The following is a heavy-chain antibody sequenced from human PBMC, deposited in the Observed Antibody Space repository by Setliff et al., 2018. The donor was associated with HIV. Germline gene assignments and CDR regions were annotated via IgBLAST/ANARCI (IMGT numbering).Heavy chain of an antibody. CDR2: ISGSGIGS. J-gene: IGHJ5*02. D-gene: IGHD3-10*01. V-gene: IGHV3-23*01. Sequence: LRLSCAASGFTFSRYAMTWFRQAPGKGLEWVSAISGSGIGSYYPDSVKGRFTISRDNSKNTLFLQMNSLRAEDTAVYYCAKDRRYYYGSGSYAAETWGQGTLVTVSS. CDR3: AKDRRYYYGSGSYAAET. CDR1: GFTFSRYA.